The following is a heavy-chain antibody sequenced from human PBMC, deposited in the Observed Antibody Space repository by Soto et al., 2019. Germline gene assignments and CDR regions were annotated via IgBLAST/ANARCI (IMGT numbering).Heavy chain of an antibody. CDR2: ISGSDGKT. CDR1: GFSFGSYA. CDR3: ARWSYLDY. D-gene: IGHD3-3*01. V-gene: IGHV3-23*01. Sequence: TGGSLRLSCAASGFSFGSYALSWVRQAPGKGLEWVSTISGSDGKTFYADSVKGRFSISRDTSQNTLYLQMNSLRADETALYYCARWSYLDYWGQGTRVTVYS. J-gene: IGHJ4*02.